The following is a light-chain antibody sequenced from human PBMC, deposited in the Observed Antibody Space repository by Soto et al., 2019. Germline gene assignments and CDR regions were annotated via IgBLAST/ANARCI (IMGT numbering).Light chain of an antibody. V-gene: IGKV3-11*01. J-gene: IGKJ4*01. CDR1: QSVSSY. Sequence: EIVLTQSPATLSLSPGERATLSCRASQSVSSYLAWYQQKPGQAPRLLIYDASNRATGIPARFSGSGSGTDFTLTFSSLEPEDFAVYYCQQRLSWPPLTFGGGTKVEIK. CDR3: QQRLSWPPLT. CDR2: DAS.